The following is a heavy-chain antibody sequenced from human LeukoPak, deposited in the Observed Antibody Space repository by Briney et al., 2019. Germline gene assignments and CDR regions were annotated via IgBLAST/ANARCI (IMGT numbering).Heavy chain of an antibody. J-gene: IGHJ3*02. CDR1: GGTFTSYA. Sequence: SVKVSCKASGGTFTSYAISWVRQAPGQGLEWMGGIIPIFGTTNYAQKCQGRVTITTDKSTSTAYMELSRMRSEDTAVYYCATSPRQLRFLEWLKAFDIWGQGTMVTVSS. CDR2: IIPIFGTT. CDR3: ATSPRQLRFLEWLKAFDI. D-gene: IGHD3-3*01. V-gene: IGHV1-69*05.